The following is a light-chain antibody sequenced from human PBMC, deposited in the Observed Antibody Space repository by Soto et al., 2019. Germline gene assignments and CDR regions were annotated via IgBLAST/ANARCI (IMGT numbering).Light chain of an antibody. CDR2: WAS. Sequence: DIVMTQSPDSLAVSLGERATINCKSSQSVLYSANNKNCLAWYQQKPGQPPKLLLYWASTRESGVPDRFSGSGSGTDITLTISSPQAEDVAVYYCQQYYSTPRTFGQGTKVEIK. CDR3: QQYYSTPRT. CDR1: QSVLYSANNKNC. J-gene: IGKJ1*01. V-gene: IGKV4-1*01.